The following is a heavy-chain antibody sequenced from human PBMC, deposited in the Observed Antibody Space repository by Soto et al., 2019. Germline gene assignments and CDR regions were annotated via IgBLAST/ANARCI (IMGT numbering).Heavy chain of an antibody. CDR1: GFTFSSDW. CDR2: INSDGSST. D-gene: IGHD2-21*01. J-gene: IGHJ6*02. CDR3: ARRFCGGDXSIPYYPYVLXV. Sequence: GGSLRLSCAASGFTFSSDWMHWVRQAPGKGLVWVSRINSDGSSTSYADSVKGRFTISRDNAKNTLYLQMNSLRAEATAVYYWARRFCGGDXSIPYYPYVLXVCAQGTAVXVSS. V-gene: IGHV3-74*01.